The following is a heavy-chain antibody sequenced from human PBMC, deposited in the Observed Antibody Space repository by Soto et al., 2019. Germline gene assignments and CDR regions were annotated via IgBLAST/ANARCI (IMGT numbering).Heavy chain of an antibody. J-gene: IGHJ4*02. Sequence: QVQLVESGGGVVQPGRSLRLSCGASGFTFSSYTIHWVRQAPGKGLEWGAVISYDGSNEYYADSVKGRFSISRDNSKNMLHLQMNSLRGEDTAVYYCARCSRWLQSNFDYWGQGTLVTVSS. V-gene: IGHV3-30-3*01. D-gene: IGHD5-12*01. CDR1: GFTFSSYT. CDR2: ISYDGSNE. CDR3: ARCSRWLQSNFDY.